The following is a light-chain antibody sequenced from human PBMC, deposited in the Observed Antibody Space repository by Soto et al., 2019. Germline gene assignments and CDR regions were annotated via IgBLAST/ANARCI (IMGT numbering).Light chain of an antibody. V-gene: IGLV2-11*01. CDR3: CLLTV. CDR2: DVS. Sequence: QSALTQPRSVSGSPGQSVTISCTGTSSDVGGYNYVSWYQQHPGKAPKLMIYDVSKRPSGVPDRFSGSKSGNTASLTISGLQAEDEADYYCCLLTVFGGGTKLTVL. CDR1: SSDVGGYNY. J-gene: IGLJ2*01.